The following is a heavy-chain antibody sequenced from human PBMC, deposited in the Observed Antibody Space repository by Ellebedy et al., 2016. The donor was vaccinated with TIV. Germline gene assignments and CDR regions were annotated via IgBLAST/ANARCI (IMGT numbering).Heavy chain of an antibody. CDR1: GGSLTGYY. V-gene: IGHV4-59*03. D-gene: IGHD3-9*01. Sequence: SETLSLTCSVSGGSLTGYYWSWIRQSPGKGLEWIGHISSTGTTTYNPSLRSRVTIVAVDTSDYEFSLKLTSVTAADTAVYYCAKWNGDWFAFEVWGQGTMVTVSS. J-gene: IGHJ3*01. CDR2: ISSTGTT. CDR3: AKWNGDWFAFEV.